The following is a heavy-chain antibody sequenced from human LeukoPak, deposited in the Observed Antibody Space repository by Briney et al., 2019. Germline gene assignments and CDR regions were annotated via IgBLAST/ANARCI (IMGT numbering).Heavy chain of an antibody. J-gene: IGHJ3*02. CDR1: GFTFSSYG. V-gene: IGHV3-21*01. Sequence: GGSLRLSCAASGFTFSSYGMHWVRQAPGKGLEWVSSISSSSSYIYYADSVKGRFTISRDNAKNSLYLQMNSLRAEDTAVYYCATIDYEALDIWGQGTMVTVSS. CDR2: ISSSSSYI. CDR3: ATIDYEALDI. D-gene: IGHD4-17*01.